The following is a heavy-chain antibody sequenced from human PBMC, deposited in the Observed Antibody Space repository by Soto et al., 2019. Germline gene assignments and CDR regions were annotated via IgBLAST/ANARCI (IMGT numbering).Heavy chain of an antibody. Sequence: EVQLVESGGGLVQPGGSLRLSCAASGFTFYTYEMNWVRQAPGKGLEWVSYISSSGSTTYYAHSVKGRFTISRDNAKNSLSLQMSSLRPAATPIYYCATRSGGGGAFDFWGQGTMVTVSS. CDR1: GFTFYTYE. D-gene: IGHD3-10*01. CDR2: ISSSGSTT. CDR3: ATRSGGGGAFDF. V-gene: IGHV3-48*03. J-gene: IGHJ3*01.